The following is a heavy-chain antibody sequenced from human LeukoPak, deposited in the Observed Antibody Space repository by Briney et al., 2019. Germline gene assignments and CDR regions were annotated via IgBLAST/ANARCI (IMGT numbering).Heavy chain of an antibody. CDR1: GFTFDDDA. CDR3: ARLAGAGSSGFDY. D-gene: IGHD1-26*01. J-gene: IGHJ4*02. V-gene: IGHV3-21*01. Sequence: GGSLRLSCAASGFTFDDDAMHWVRQAPGKGLEWVSSISSSSSYMKYAESVRGRFTISRDNAKNSLYLHMSSLRAEDTAVYYCARLAGAGSSGFDYWGQGTLVTVSS. CDR2: ISSSSSYM.